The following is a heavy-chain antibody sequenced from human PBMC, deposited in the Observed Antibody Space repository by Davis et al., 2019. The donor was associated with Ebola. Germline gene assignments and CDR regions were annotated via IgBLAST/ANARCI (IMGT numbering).Heavy chain of an antibody. Sequence: GGSLRLSCAASGFTFSSYAMSWVRQAPGKGLEWVSGISASGGSTYYADSVKGRFTISRDNSKNTVYLQMNSLRAEDTAVYYCAKDIQLWLLGVYGMDVWGQGTTVTVSS. D-gene: IGHD5-18*01. CDR1: GFTFSSYA. J-gene: IGHJ6*02. V-gene: IGHV3-23*01. CDR2: ISASGGST. CDR3: AKDIQLWLLGVYGMDV.